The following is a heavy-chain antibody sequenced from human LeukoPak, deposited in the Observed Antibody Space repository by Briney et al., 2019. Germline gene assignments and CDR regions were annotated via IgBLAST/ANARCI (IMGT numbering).Heavy chain of an antibody. D-gene: IGHD6-19*01. Sequence: TSETLSLTCTVSGGSVSSGSHYWSWIRQDPGKGLEWIGYISSSGSTYYNPSLRSRVAISLDTSDNQFSLRLSSVTAADTAVYYCARGYSSKLATGPFDLWGRGTLVTASS. J-gene: IGHJ2*01. V-gene: IGHV4-31*03. CDR2: ISSSGST. CDR1: GGSVSSGSHY. CDR3: ARGYSSKLATGPFDL.